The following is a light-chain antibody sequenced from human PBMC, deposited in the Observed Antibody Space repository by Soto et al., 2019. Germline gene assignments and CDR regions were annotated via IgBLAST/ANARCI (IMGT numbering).Light chain of an antibody. CDR1: QSVSFSY. CDR2: GAS. J-gene: IGKJ4*01. CDR3: QQYGRSPLT. V-gene: IGKV3-20*01. Sequence: EIVLTQSPGTLSLSPGERATLSCRASQSVSFSYLAWYQQKPGQAPRLLIYGASSRDTGIPDRFSGSGSGTDFTLTISRLEPEDFAVYYCQQYGRSPLTFGGGTKVEIK.